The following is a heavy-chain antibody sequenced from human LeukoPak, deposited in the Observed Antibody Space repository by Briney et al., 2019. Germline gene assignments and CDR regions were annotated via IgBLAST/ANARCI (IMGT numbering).Heavy chain of an antibody. D-gene: IGHD3-10*01. J-gene: IGHJ4*02. CDR3: ASWPGAWYGEDS. CDR2: IKYDASST. CDR1: GFTFSSHW. V-gene: IGHV3-74*01. Sequence: GGSLRLSCADSGFTFSSHWMHWVRQAPGKGLVWVSRIKYDASSTSYADSVKGRFTISRDNAKNTLYLQMNSLRVEDTAVYYCASWPGAWYGEDSWGQGTLVTVSS.